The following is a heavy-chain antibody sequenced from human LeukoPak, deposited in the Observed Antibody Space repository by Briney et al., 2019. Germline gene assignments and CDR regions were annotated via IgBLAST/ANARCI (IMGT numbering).Heavy chain of an antibody. V-gene: IGHV4-59*01. J-gene: IGHJ6*03. CDR2: IYCSGST. CDR3: ARGVYYYYYMDV. Sequence: SETLSLTCTVSGGSISTYYWSWIRQPPGKGLEWIGYIYCSGSTNYNPSLKSRVTISVDTSKNQFSLKLNSVTAADTAVYYCARGVYYYYYMDVWGKGKTATVSS. CDR1: GGSISTYY.